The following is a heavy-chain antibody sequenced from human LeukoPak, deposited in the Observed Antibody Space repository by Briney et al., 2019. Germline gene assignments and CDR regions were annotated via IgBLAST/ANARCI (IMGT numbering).Heavy chain of an antibody. Sequence: GGSLRLSCAASGFNFRNYWMHRVRQAPGKGLVWVSRINSDGSSTSYADSVKGRFTISRDNAENTLYLQINSLRAEDTAVYYCATDEAATGRLDYWGQGTLATDSS. CDR1: GFNFRNYW. CDR2: INSDGSST. V-gene: IGHV3-74*01. J-gene: IGHJ4*02. D-gene: IGHD1-1*01. CDR3: ATDEAATGRLDY.